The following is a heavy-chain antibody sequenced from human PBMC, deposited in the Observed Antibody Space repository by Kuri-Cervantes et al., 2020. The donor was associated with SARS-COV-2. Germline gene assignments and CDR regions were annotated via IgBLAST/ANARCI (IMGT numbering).Heavy chain of an antibody. V-gene: IGHV4-59*12. CDR2: IYYSGST. J-gene: IGHJ6*03. D-gene: IGHD6-6*01. CDR1: GGSISSYY. CDR3: AREYSSSSDRLFYYYYYMDV. Sequence: SETLSLTCTVSGGSISSYYWSWIRQPPGKGLEWIGYIYYSGSTNYNPSLKSRVTMSVDTSKNQFSLKLSSVTAADTAVYYCAREYSSSSDRLFYYYYYMDVWGKGTTVTVSS.